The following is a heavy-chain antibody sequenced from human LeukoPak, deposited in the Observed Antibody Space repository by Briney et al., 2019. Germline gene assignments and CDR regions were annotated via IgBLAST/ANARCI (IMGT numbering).Heavy chain of an antibody. CDR1: GYSISSGYY. CDR3: ARLLVGATKADP. CDR2: IYHSGST. Sequence: PSETLSLTCAVSGYSISSGYYWGWIRQPPGKGLEWIGSIYHSGSTYYNPSLKSRVTISVDTSKNQFSLKLSSVTAADTAVYYCARLLVGATKADPCGQGTLVTVSS. J-gene: IGHJ5*02. V-gene: IGHV4-38-2*01. D-gene: IGHD1-26*01.